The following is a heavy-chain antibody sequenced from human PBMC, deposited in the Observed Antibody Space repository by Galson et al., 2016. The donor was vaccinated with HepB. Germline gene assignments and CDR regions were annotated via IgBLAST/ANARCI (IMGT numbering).Heavy chain of an antibody. V-gene: IGHV1-58*01. J-gene: IGHJ4*02. CDR1: GFTFSSSA. CDR2: IVVGSGKT. Sequence: SVKVSCKASGFTFSSSAVQWVRQARGQRLEWIGGIVVGSGKTDYLQKFQKRVTITRDMSTSTAYLEMSGLRAEDTAVYYCAADGRVKQWPSPKYWGQGTLVTVSS. CDR3: AADGRVKQWPSPKY. D-gene: IGHD6-19*01.